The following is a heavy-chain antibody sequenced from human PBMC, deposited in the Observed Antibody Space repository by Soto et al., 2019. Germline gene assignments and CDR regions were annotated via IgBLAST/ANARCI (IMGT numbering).Heavy chain of an antibody. Sequence: QVQLQESGPGLVKPSGTLSLTCAVSGGSISSSNWWSWVRQPPGKGLEWIGEIYHSGSTNYNPSLKSRVTKSVDKSKNQFSLKLSCVTAADTAVYYCARDWGNYDILTGYYIGGVLDYWGQGTLVTVSS. J-gene: IGHJ4*02. CDR2: IYHSGST. CDR3: ARDWGNYDILTGYYIGGVLDY. D-gene: IGHD3-9*01. CDR1: GGSISSSNW. V-gene: IGHV4-4*02.